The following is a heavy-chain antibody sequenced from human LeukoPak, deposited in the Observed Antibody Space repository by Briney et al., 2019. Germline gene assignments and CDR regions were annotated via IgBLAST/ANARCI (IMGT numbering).Heavy chain of an antibody. V-gene: IGHV4-59*12. CDR3: ARAAWYQLLYAFDI. Sequence: PSETLSLTCTVSGGSISSYYWSWIRQPPGKGLEWIGYIYHSGSTYYNPSLKSRVTISVDRSKNQFSLKLSSVTAADTAVYYCARAAWYQLLYAFDIWGQGTMVTVSS. CDR2: IYHSGST. J-gene: IGHJ3*02. CDR1: GGSISSYY. D-gene: IGHD2-2*01.